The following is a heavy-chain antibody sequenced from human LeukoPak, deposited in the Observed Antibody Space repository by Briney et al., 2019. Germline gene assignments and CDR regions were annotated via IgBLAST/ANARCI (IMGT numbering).Heavy chain of an antibody. V-gene: IGHV4-34*01. CDR2: IYYSGST. J-gene: IGHJ3*02. D-gene: IGHD3-22*01. CDR3: ARPVVEYYYDSSGYAFDI. CDR1: GGSFSGYY. Sequence: SETLSLTCAVYGGSFSGYYWSWIRQPPGKGLEWIGSIYYSGSTYYNPSLKSRVTISVDTSKNQFSLKLSSVTAADTAVYYCARPVVEYYYDSSGYAFDIWGQGTMVTVSS.